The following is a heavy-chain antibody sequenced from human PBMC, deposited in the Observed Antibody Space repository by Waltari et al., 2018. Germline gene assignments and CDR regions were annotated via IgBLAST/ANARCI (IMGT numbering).Heavy chain of an antibody. D-gene: IGHD6-6*01. CDR2: INTDTGNP. V-gene: IGHV7-4-1*02. J-gene: IGHJ2*01. CDR3: ARKIGDTSSAWYFDL. CDR1: GYTFTNYP. Sequence: QVQLVQSGSELKEPGASVKISCQASGYTFTNYPINWVRQAPGQGLEWMGWINTDTGNPTYAQGFTGRCVFSWDTSVSTAYLQISSLKAEDTAVYYCARKIGDTSSAWYFDLWGRGSLVTVSS.